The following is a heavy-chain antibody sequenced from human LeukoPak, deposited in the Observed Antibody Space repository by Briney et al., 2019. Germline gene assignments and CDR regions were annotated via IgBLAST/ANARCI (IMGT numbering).Heavy chain of an antibody. V-gene: IGHV6-1*01. CDR2: TYYRPKWYN. CDR1: GDSVSSNSAA. D-gene: IGHD3-10*01. Sequence: SQTLSLTCAISGDSVSSNSAAWNWIRQSPSRGLEWLGRTYYRPKWYNDYAVSVKSRITINPDTSKNQFSLQLNSVTPEDTAVYYCARDPDLHYGSGSYYDYWGQGTLVTVSS. CDR3: ARDPDLHYGSGSYYDY. J-gene: IGHJ4*02.